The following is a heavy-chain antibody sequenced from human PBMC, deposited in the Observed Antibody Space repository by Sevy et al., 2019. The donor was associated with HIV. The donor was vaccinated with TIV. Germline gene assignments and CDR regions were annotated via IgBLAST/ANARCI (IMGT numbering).Heavy chain of an antibody. D-gene: IGHD6-25*01. J-gene: IGHJ3*02. CDR3: AKSMGGFDAFDI. CDR1: GFTVSSNY. CDR2: IYSGGST. Sequence: GGSLRLSCAASGFTVSSNYMSWVRQAPGKGLEWVSVIYSGGSTYYADSVKGRFTISRDNSKNTLYLQLNSLRAEDTAVYYCAKSMGGFDAFDIWGQGTMVTVSS. V-gene: IGHV3-53*01.